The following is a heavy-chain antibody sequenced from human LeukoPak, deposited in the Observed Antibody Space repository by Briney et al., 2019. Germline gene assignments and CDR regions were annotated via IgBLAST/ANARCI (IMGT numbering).Heavy chain of an antibody. CDR2: INSDGSST. J-gene: IGHJ4*02. Sequence: GGSLRLSCAPSGFPFSSYWMHSVRQAPGKGLVWVSRINSDGSSTSYADSVKGRFTISRDNAKNTLYLQMNSLRAEDTAVYYCARDPPYGGNSEEADYWGQGTLVTVSS. V-gene: IGHV3-74*01. CDR1: GFPFSSYW. CDR3: ARDPPYGGNSEEADY. D-gene: IGHD4-23*01.